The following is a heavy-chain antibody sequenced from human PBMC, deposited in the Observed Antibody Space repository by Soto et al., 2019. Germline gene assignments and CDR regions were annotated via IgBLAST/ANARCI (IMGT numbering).Heavy chain of an antibody. V-gene: IGHV4-39*01. Sequence: LSLTCTFSAGSMSTSTDYWDLIRPPPGQGLDWIGAMYYTGNKNYNPSLDSRVTMSVDTSKNQFSLKLSSVTPTDTAVYYGARRASGALGYMGDSWG. CDR1: AGSMSTSTDY. CDR3: ARRASGALGYMGDS. J-gene: IGHJ5*01. CDR2: MYYTGNK. D-gene: IGHD1-1*01.